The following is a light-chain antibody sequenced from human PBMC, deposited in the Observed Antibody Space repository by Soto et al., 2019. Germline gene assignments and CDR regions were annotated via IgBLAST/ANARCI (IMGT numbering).Light chain of an antibody. CDR3: AAWDDSLSGYVV. CDR2: RNN. V-gene: IGLV1-47*01. J-gene: IGLJ2*01. Sequence: QSVLTQPPSASGTPGQRVTISCSGSSSNIGSNYVYWYQQLPGTAPKLLIYRNNQRPSGVPDRFSGSKSGTSASLAISGLRSVDEADYYCAAWDDSLSGYVVFGKGTQLTVL. CDR1: SSNIGSNY.